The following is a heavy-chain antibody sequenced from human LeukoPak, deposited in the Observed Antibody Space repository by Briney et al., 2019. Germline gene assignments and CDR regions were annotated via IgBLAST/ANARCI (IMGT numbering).Heavy chain of an antibody. CDR3: ARAADIVVVVAAAGASDI. CDR1: GGSISSYY. Sequence: PSETLSLTCTVSGGSISSYYWSWIRQPPGKGLEWIGYIYYSGSTNYNPSLKSRVTISVDTSKNQFSLKLSSVTAADTAVYYCARAADIVVVVAAAGASDIWGQGTMVTVSS. V-gene: IGHV4-59*01. D-gene: IGHD2-15*01. J-gene: IGHJ3*02. CDR2: IYYSGST.